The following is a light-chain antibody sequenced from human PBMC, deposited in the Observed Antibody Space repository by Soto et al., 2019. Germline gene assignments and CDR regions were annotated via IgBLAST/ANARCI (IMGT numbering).Light chain of an antibody. CDR2: EVS. CDR1: SSDVGAYNF. Sequence: QSALTQPASVSGSPGQSITISCTGTSSDVGAYNFVSWHQQHPGKAPKLMIYEVSNRPSGVSNRFSGSKSGNTASLTISGLQAEDEADYYCSSYTSSSTVLYVFGTGTKLTVL. V-gene: IGLV2-14*01. J-gene: IGLJ1*01. CDR3: SSYTSSSTVLYV.